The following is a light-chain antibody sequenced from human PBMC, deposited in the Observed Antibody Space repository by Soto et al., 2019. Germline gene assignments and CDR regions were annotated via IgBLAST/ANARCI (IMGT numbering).Light chain of an antibody. J-gene: IGKJ1*01. CDR2: GAS. V-gene: IGKV3-20*01. CDR3: QQYGSSPR. Sequence: EIVLTQSPGTLSLSPGERATLSCRASQSVSSSYLAWYQQKPGQAPRLLIYGASSRATGIPDRFSGSGSGTDFTLTISRLEPEDFAVYYCQQYGSSPRFGQGTKVE. CDR1: QSVSSSY.